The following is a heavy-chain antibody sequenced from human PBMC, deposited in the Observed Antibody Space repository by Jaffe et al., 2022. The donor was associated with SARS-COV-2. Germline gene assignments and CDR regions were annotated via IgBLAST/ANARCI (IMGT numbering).Heavy chain of an antibody. D-gene: IGHD6-13*01. J-gene: IGHJ4*02. CDR2: IYYSGST. CDR1: GGSISSYY. Sequence: QVQLQESGPGLVKPSETLSLTCTVSGGSISSYYWSWIRQPPGKGLEWIGYIYYSGSTNYNPSLKSRVTISVDTSKNQFSLKLSSVTAADTAVYYCATTGYSSRMPFDYWGQGTLVTVSS. CDR3: ATTGYSSRMPFDY. V-gene: IGHV4-59*01.